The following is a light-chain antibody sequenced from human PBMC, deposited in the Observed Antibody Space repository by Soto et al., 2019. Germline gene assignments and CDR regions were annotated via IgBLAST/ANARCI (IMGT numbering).Light chain of an antibody. V-gene: IGKV1-39*01. CDR3: QQTYNLPRT. J-gene: IGKJ3*01. CDR1: QSISRH. CDR2: AAS. Sequence: DIQMTQSPSSLSASLGDRVTITCRASQSISRHLNWYQQKPGKAPRLLIYAASSLQSGVPSRFSGSGSGTDFILTITSLQPEDSATYYCQQTYNLPRTFGPVTKVDIK.